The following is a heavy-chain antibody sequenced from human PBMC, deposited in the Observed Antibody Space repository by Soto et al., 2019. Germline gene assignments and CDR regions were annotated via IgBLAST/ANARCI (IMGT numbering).Heavy chain of an antibody. CDR1: GGIFSTYA. CDR2: IIPLFGTP. V-gene: IGHV1-69*01. D-gene: IGHD3-10*01. J-gene: IGHJ4*02. Sequence: QVQLVQSGAEVKKPGYSVKVSCKASGGIFSTYAISCLRQAPGHGLEWMGGIIPLFGTPNYAQRFQGRVTITADESTSKAYMELSRLSSEDTAVYYCARDRDDYGSGNYYNRIDFWGQGTLVTASS. CDR3: ARDRDDYGSGNYYNRIDF.